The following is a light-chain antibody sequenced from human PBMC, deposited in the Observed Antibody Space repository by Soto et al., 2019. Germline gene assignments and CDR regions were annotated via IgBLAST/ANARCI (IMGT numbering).Light chain of an antibody. V-gene: IGKV3-15*01. J-gene: IGKJ1*01. Sequence: EIVMMQSPATLSVSPGERATLSCRASQIIANNLAWYQQKPVQAPRLLIYGASTRAPGIPARFSGSGSGTEFTLTISSLQSEDFAIYYCQHYNNWPPRTFGQGTKVEIK. CDR2: GAS. CDR3: QHYNNWPPRT. CDR1: QIIANN.